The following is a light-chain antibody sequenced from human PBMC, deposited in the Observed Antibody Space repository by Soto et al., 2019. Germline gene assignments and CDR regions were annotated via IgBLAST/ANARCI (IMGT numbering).Light chain of an antibody. V-gene: IGKV1-5*03. CDR2: KAS. J-gene: IGKJ1*01. CDR3: QHYNSYSEA. Sequence: DIQMTQSPSTLSGSVGDRVTITCRASQTLSSWLAWYQQKPGKAPKLLIYKASTLKSGVPSRFSGSGSGTEFTLTISSLQPDDFATYYCQHYNSYSEACGQGTKGDIK. CDR1: QTLSSW.